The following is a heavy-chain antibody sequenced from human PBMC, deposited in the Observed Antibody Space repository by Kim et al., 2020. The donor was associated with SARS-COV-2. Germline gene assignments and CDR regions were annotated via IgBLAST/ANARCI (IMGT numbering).Heavy chain of an antibody. V-gene: IGHV3-30*18. D-gene: IGHD2-2*01. Sequence: GGSLRLSCAASGFTFSSYGMHWVRQAPGKGLEWVAVISYDGSNKYYADSVKGRFTISRDNSKNTLYLQMNSLRAEDTAVYYCAKGPSPAEDFDYWGQGTLVTVSS. CDR3: AKGPSPAEDFDY. CDR1: GFTFSSYG. J-gene: IGHJ4*02. CDR2: ISYDGSNK.